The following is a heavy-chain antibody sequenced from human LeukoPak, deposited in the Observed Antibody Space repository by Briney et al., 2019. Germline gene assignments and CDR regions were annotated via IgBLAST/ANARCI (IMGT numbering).Heavy chain of an antibody. CDR3: ARRSSGWYGFDY. J-gene: IGHJ4*02. CDR1: GFNFTNYW. Sequence: GESLQISCKGSGFNFTNYWIGWVRQMPGKGLDWMGVIYPGDSDPRYSPSFQGQVTISADKSISTAYLQWSSLKASDTAIYYCARRSSGWYGFDYWGQGTLVTVSS. D-gene: IGHD6-19*01. CDR2: IYPGDSDP. V-gene: IGHV5-51*01.